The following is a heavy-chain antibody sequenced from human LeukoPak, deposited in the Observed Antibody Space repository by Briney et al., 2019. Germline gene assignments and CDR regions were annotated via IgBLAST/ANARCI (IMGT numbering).Heavy chain of an antibody. V-gene: IGHV3-74*01. Sequence: GGSLRLSCTASGFTFSMYWMHWVRQAPGKGPVWVSRITSDGSTTIYADSVKGRFTISRDIAKNTLYLQMNSLRAEDTGVYYCAKDHYWSIDYWGRGTLVTVSS. D-gene: IGHD3-3*01. CDR3: AKDHYWSIDY. J-gene: IGHJ4*02. CDR2: ITSDGSTT. CDR1: GFTFSMYW.